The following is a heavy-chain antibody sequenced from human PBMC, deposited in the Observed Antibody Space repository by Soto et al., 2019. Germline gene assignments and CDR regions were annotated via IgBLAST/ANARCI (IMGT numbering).Heavy chain of an antibody. CDR3: ARAVNSYYYDSSGYLDY. D-gene: IGHD3-22*01. V-gene: IGHV3-33*01. J-gene: IGHJ4*02. Sequence: QVQLVESGGGVVQPGRSLRLSCAASGFTFSSYGMHWVRQAPGKGLEWVAVIWYDGSNKYYADSVKGRFTISRDNSKNTLYLQMNSLRAEDTAVYYCARAVNSYYYDSSGYLDYWVQGTLVTVSS. CDR1: GFTFSSYG. CDR2: IWYDGSNK.